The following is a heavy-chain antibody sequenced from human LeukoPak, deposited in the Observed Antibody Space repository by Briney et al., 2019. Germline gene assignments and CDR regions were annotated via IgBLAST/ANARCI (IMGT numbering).Heavy chain of an antibody. J-gene: IGHJ6*03. D-gene: IGHD1-7*01. CDR3: ATGELRPLDYYMDV. V-gene: IGHV1-18*01. CDR2: ISAYNGNT. CDR1: GYTFTSYG. Sequence: ASVKVSCKASGYTFTSYGISWVRQAPGQGLGWMGWISAYNGNTNYAQRLQGRVTMTTDTSTSTAYMELRSLRSDDTAVYYCATGELRPLDYYMDVWGKGTTVTVSS.